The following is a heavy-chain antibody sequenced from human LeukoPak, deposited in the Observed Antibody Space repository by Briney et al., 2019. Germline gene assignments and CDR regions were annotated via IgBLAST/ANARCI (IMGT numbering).Heavy chain of an antibody. CDR1: GASISSLY. D-gene: IGHD2-2*01. CDR2: ISNSGSS. V-gene: IGHV4-59*11. J-gene: IGHJ4*02. Sequence: GSLSLTCTVSGASISSLYWNWIRQPPGKGLEWIGYISNSGSSSYNPSLNSRVTISIDTSKNQFSLNLNSVTAADTAVYYCARGGGCRSTSCDFDHWGQGTLVTVSS. CDR3: ARGGGCRSTSCDFDH.